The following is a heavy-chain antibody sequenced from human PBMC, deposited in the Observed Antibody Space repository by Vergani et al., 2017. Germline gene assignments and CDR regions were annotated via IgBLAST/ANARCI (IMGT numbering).Heavy chain of an antibody. CDR1: GGSFSGYY. V-gene: IGHV4-34*01. CDR3: ARANKEIAAAGIYYFDY. Sequence: QVQLQQWGAGLLKPSETLSLTCAVYGGSFSGYYWSWIRQPPGKGLEWIGEINHSGSTNYNPSLKSRVTISVDTSKNQFSLKLSSVTAADTAVYYCARANKEIAAAGIYYFDYWGQGTLVTVSS. J-gene: IGHJ4*02. D-gene: IGHD6-13*01. CDR2: INHSGST.